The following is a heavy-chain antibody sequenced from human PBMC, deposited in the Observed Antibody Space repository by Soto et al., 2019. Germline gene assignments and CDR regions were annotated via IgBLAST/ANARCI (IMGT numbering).Heavy chain of an antibody. D-gene: IGHD3-22*01. CDR3: ASHYDSSPWGAFDI. V-gene: IGHV5-10-1*01. J-gene: IGHJ3*02. Sequence: GESLKISGKGSGYSFTIYCISWVLQMPGKGLEWMGRIDPSDSYTNYSPSFQGHVTISADKSISTAYLQWSSLKASDTAMYYCASHYDSSPWGAFDIWGQGTMVTVSS. CDR2: IDPSDSYT. CDR1: GYSFTIYC.